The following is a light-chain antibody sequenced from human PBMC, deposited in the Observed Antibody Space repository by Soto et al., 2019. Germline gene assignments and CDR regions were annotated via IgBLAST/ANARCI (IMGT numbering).Light chain of an antibody. Sequence: QSALTQPASVSGSPGQSITISCTGTSSDIGGYNYVSWYQQHPGKAPKLMIYEVSNRPSGISYRFSGSKSGNTASLTIFGLQAEDEADYYCSSYTSNSTFYGFGTGTKLTVL. V-gene: IGLV2-14*01. CDR1: SSDIGGYNY. CDR3: SSYTSNSTFYG. J-gene: IGLJ1*01. CDR2: EVS.